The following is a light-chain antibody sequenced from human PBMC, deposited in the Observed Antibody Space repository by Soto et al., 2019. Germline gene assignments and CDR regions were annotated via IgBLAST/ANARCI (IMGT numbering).Light chain of an antibody. CDR1: SSDVGGYNH. V-gene: IGLV2-14*01. CDR2: EVS. CDR3: SSYTSSSNWV. J-gene: IGLJ3*02. Sequence: QSALTQPASVSGSPGQSITISCSGTSSDVGGYNHVSWYQQHPDKAPKLMIYEVSDRPSGVSNRFSGSKSGNTASLTISGLQAEDESDYYCSSYTSSSNWVFGGGTKLTVL.